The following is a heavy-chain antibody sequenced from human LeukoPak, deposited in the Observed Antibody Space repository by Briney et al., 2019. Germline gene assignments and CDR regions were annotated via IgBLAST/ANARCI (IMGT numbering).Heavy chain of an antibody. V-gene: IGHV3-53*05. Sequence: GGSLRLSCAASGFTVSSNYMSWVRQAPGKGLEWVSVIYSGGSTYYADSVKGRFTISRDNSKNTLYLQMNSLRAEDTAVYYCARDPESYRYTSVWWGQGTLVTVSS. J-gene: IGHJ4*02. D-gene: IGHD3-16*02. CDR1: GFTVSSNY. CDR2: IYSGGST. CDR3: ARDPESYRYTSVW.